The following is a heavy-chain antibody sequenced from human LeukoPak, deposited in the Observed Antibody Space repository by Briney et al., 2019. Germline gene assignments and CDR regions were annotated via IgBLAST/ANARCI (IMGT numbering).Heavy chain of an antibody. CDR1: GFTFSSYA. CDR3: AKEVGMYGTPTLDF. V-gene: IGHV3-23*01. D-gene: IGHD2-8*01. J-gene: IGHJ4*02. CDR2: IPGSGVDT. Sequence: GGSLRLSCAASGFTFSSYAMSWVRPAPGGGLEWVSGIPGSGVDTFYADSVKGRFTISRDNSKNTLFLQMNSLRAEDTAVYYCAKEVGMYGTPTLDFWGQGTVVTVSS.